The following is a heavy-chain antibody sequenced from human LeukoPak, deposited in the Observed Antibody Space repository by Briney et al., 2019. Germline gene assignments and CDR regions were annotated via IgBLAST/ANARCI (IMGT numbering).Heavy chain of an antibody. CDR3: VRENYFDK. CDR1: GTSISGHY. CDR2: IHYNGRT. V-gene: IGHV4-59*11. Sequence: PSETLSLTCTVSGTSISGHYWGWIRQPPGKGLEWIGYIHYNGRTDYNPSLKSRVTLSLGTSKKQFSLNLRSVSAADTAVYYCVRENYFDKWGPGTLVTVSS. J-gene: IGHJ4*02.